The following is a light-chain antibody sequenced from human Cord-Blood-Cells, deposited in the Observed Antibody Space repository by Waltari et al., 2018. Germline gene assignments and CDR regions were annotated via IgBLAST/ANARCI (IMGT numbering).Light chain of an antibody. CDR2: GAS. Sequence: EIVLTQSPGTLSLSPGERATLSCRASQSVSRSYLAWYQQKPGQAPMPLIYGASSRATGIPDRFSGSGSGTDFTLTISRLEPEDFAVYYCQQYGSSPRTFGQGTKVEIK. CDR1: QSVSRSY. CDR3: QQYGSSPRT. V-gene: IGKV3-20*01. J-gene: IGKJ1*01.